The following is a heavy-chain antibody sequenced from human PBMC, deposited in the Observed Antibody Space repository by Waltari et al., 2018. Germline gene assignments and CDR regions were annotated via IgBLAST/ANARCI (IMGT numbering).Heavy chain of an antibody. D-gene: IGHD1-26*01. CDR1: GYTFSKYA. Sequence: QVQLVQSGAEVKKPGASVKISCKASGYTFSKYAIHWLRQAPGQRLEWMGWIDAGNGRTKYSQTFQGIVTITRDTSASIAYMELSSLRSEDTAVYYCAKGIWVGTSNDYYFDYWGQGILVTVSS. CDR2: IDAGNGRT. V-gene: IGHV1-3*01. CDR3: AKGIWVGTSNDYYFDY. J-gene: IGHJ4*02.